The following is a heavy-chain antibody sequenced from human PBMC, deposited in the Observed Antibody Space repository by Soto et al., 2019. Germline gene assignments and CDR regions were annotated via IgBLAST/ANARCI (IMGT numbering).Heavy chain of an antibody. CDR3: VSDYSYGDYVGSFDY. V-gene: IGHV4-30-2*01. CDR1: GASIYSGGYS. J-gene: IGHJ4*02. CDR2: IYHSGST. Sequence: GPGPVFSSETLSLTCAVSGASIYSGGYSLSWIRQPPGKGLEWIGYIYHSGSTYYNTSLKRRVTISEDRSKNQFSLILRSVTAADSAVYYCVSDYSYGDYVGSFDYWGQGALVTVSS. D-gene: IGHD4-17*01.